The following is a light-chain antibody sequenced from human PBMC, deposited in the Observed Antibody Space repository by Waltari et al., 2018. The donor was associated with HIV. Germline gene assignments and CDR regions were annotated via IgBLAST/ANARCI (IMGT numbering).Light chain of an antibody. CDR3: AAWDSSLSWWV. CDR1: DKNVGHEG. J-gene: IGLJ3*02. Sequence: AGLTQPSSVSKGLGQNVTLTCTGNDKNVGHEGAGCLLRHEGHPPEVLSDRGGARPAGISQKYYSSRCGNTASLTITGLQVDDEAVYYCAAWDSSLSWWVFGGGTKLPGL. V-gene: IGLV10-54*01. CDR2: RGG.